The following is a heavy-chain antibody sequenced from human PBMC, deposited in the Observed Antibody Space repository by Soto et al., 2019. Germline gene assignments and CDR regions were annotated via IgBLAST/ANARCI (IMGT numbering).Heavy chain of an antibody. CDR1: GYTFTSYG. CDR3: ARETIFGVVMDAFDV. D-gene: IGHD3-3*01. J-gene: IGHJ3*01. CDR2: ISAYNGNT. V-gene: IGHV1-18*01. Sequence: GAPVKVSCKASGYTFTSYGISWVRRAPGRGLEWMGRISAYNGNTNYAQKLQGRVTMTTDTSTSTAYMELRSLRSDDTAVYYCARETIFGVVMDAFDVWGQGTMVTVSS.